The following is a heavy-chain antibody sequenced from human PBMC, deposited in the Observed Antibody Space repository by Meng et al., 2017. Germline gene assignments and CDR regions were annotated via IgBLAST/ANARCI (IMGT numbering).Heavy chain of an antibody. V-gene: IGHV3-7*01. CDR1: GFTFSSYW. CDR2: IKQDGSEK. J-gene: IGHJ1*01. Sequence: GESLKISCAASGFTFSSYWMSWVRQAPGKGLEWVANIKQDGSEKYYVDSVKGRFTISRDNAKNSLYLQMDSLRAEDTAVYYCASASAYSSGWGQYFQNWGQGTLVTVSS. D-gene: IGHD6-19*01. CDR3: ASASAYSSGWGQYFQN.